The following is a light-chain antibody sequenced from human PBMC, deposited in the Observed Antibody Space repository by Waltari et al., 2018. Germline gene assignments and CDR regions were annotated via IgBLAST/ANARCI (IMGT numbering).Light chain of an antibody. CDR2: KVS. CDR3: MQATHLPVT. CDR1: QSLVYTDGISY. Sequence: DVGLTQSPLSLPVTLGQPASIYCRSSQSLVYTDGISYLNWFHQRPGQAPRRLIYKVSNRDSGVPDRFSGSGSGTDFTLMISSVEADDVGVYFCMQATHLPVTFGQGTRLEIK. J-gene: IGKJ5*01. V-gene: IGKV2-30*01.